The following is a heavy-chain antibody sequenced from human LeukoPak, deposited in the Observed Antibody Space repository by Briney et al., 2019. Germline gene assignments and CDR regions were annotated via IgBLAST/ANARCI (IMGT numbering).Heavy chain of an antibody. V-gene: IGHV3-23*01. CDR3: AKVRTFFGSGIDF. J-gene: IGHJ4*02. D-gene: IGHD3-10*01. CDR2: ISGSGGST. CDR1: GFTFSSYA. Sequence: PGGSLRLSCAASGFTFSSYAMSWVRQAPGQGLEWVSHISGSGGSTYSADSVKGRFTISRDNSKNTLYLQMNSLRAEDTAIYYCAKVRTFFGSGIDFWGQGTLVTVSS.